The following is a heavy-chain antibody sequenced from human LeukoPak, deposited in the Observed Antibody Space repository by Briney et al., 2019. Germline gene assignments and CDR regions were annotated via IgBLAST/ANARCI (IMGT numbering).Heavy chain of an antibody. Sequence: GRSLRLSCAASGFTFSNYGMHWVRQAPGKGLEWVAVIWYDGSNKYYADSVKGRFTISRDNSKNTLYLQMNSLRAEDTAVYYCARIWFGEASVDYWGQGTLVTVSS. J-gene: IGHJ4*02. CDR3: ARIWFGEASVDY. CDR1: GFTFSNYG. V-gene: IGHV3-33*01. D-gene: IGHD3-10*01. CDR2: IWYDGSNK.